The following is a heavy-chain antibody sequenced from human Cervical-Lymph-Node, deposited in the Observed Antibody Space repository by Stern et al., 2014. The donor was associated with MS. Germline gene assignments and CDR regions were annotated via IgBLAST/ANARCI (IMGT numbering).Heavy chain of an antibody. CDR1: GFTFSSYG. V-gene: IGHV3-33*01. D-gene: IGHD2-2*01. J-gene: IGHJ4*02. Sequence: VQLVESGGGVVQPGRSLRLSCAASGFTFSSYGMHWVRQAPGMGLEWVAVIWYDGSNKYYADSVKGRFTISRDNSRNTLYLQMNALRAEDTAVYYCARDNDIVVLPAALDYWGQGTLVTVSS. CDR3: ARDNDIVVLPAALDY. CDR2: IWYDGSNK.